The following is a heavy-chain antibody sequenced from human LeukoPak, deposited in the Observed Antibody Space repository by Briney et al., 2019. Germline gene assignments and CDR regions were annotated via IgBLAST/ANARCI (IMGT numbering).Heavy chain of an antibody. V-gene: IGHV4-31*03. CDR3: ARGWGRAYYYDSSGHDAFDI. CDR2: IYYSGST. D-gene: IGHD3-22*01. Sequence: SETLSLTCTVSGGSISSGGYYWSWIRQHPGKGLEWIVYIYYSGSTYYNPSLKSRVTISVDTSKNQFSLKLSSVTAADTAVYYCARGWGRAYYYDSSGHDAFDIWGQGTMVTVSS. J-gene: IGHJ3*02. CDR1: GGSISSGGYY.